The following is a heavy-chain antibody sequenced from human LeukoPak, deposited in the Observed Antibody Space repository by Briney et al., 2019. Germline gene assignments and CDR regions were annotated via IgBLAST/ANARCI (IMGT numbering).Heavy chain of an antibody. V-gene: IGHV1-46*01. J-gene: IGHJ6*03. Sequence: ASVKVSCKASGYTFTSYYMHWVRQAPGQGLEWMGIINPSGGSTSYAQKFQGRVTMTRDTSTSTVYMELSSLRSEDTAVYYCARDRGGHYYYYYYMDVWGKGTTVTVSS. CDR2: INPSGGST. CDR1: GYTFTSYY. CDR3: ARDRGGHYYYYYYMDV. D-gene: IGHD3-10*01.